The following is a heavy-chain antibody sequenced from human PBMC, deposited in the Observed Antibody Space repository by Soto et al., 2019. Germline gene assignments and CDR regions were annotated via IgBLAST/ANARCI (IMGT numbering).Heavy chain of an antibody. CDR2: IYYSGIT. CDR1: GGSISSYY. CDR3: ARGGVVYYYDY. Sequence: TLSLTCTVSGGSISSYYWSWIRQPPGKRLEWIGYIYYSGITDYNPSLKSRVTISVDTSKSQFSLKLSSVTAADTAVYYCARGGVVYYYDYWGQGTLVTVSS. V-gene: IGHV4-59*01. D-gene: IGHD2-2*01. J-gene: IGHJ4*02.